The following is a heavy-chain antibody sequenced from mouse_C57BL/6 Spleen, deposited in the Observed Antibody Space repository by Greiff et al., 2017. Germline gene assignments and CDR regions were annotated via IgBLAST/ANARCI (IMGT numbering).Heavy chain of an antibody. Sequence: QVQLQQPGAELVRPGSSVKLSCKASGYTFTSYWMDWVKQRPGQGLEWIGNIYPSDSETHYNQKFKDKATLTVDKSSSTAYMQLSSLTSEDSAVYYCARSHYDYDGFAYWGQGTLVTVAA. CDR1: GYTFTSYW. D-gene: IGHD2-4*01. V-gene: IGHV1-61*01. CDR3: ARSHYDYDGFAY. J-gene: IGHJ3*01. CDR2: IYPSDSET.